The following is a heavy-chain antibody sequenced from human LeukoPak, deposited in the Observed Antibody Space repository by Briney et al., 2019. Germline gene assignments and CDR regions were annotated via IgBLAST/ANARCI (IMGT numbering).Heavy chain of an antibody. J-gene: IGHJ5*02. CDR3: ARHYGP. V-gene: IGHV4-39*01. D-gene: IGHD3-10*01. CDR1: GGSISSSNW. CDR2: IYYSGST. Sequence: PSETLSLTCAVSGGSISSSNWWSWVRQPPGKGLEWIGSIYYSGSTYYNPSLKSRVTISVDTSKNQFSLKLNSVTAADTAVYYCARHYGPWGQGTLVTVSS.